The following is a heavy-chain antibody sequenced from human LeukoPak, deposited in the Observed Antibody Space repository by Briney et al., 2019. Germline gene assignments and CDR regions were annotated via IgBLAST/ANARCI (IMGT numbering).Heavy chain of an antibody. D-gene: IGHD4-11*01. CDR2: ISSSSSYI. V-gene: IGHV3-21*01. J-gene: IGHJ4*02. Sequence: GGSLRLSCAASGFTFSSYSMNWVRQAPGKALEWVSSISSSSSYIYYADSVKGRYTISRDNAKNSLYLQMNSLRAEDTAVYYCARDRRYSNLLDYWGQGTLVTVSS. CDR3: ARDRRYSNLLDY. CDR1: GFTFSSYS.